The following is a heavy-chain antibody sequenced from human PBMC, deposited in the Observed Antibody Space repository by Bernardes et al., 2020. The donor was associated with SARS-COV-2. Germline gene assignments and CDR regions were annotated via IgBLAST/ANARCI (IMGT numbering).Heavy chain of an antibody. D-gene: IGHD3-10*01. J-gene: IGHJ5*02. Sequence: SETLSLTCTVSGGSISSYYWSWIRQPPGKGLEWIGYIYYSGSTNYNPSLKSRVTISVDTSKNQFSLKLSSVTAADTAGYYCAILDWLGFTGWFDPWGQGTLVTVSS. CDR2: IYYSGST. CDR3: AILDWLGFTGWFDP. CDR1: GGSISSYY. V-gene: IGHV4-59*08.